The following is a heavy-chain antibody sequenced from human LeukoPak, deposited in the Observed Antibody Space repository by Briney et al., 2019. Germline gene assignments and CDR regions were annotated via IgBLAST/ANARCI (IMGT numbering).Heavy chain of an antibody. D-gene: IGHD3-22*01. CDR2: ISGSGGTA. V-gene: IGHV3-23*01. CDR3: AKKGYYDGSGYYMYYFDH. J-gene: IGHJ4*02. CDR1: GFSFSIYA. Sequence: GGSLRLSCAASGFSFSIYAMSWVRQAPGKGLEWVSAISGSGGTAYYADSVKGRFTISRDNSKNTLYLQMNSLRAEDTAVYYCAKKGYYDGSGYYMYYFDHWGQGTLVTVSS.